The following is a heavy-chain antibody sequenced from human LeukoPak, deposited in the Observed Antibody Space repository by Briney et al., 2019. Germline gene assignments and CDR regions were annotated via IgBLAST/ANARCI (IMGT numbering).Heavy chain of an antibody. Sequence: TPSETLSLTCTVSGGSISSYYWSWLRQPPGKGLEWIGYIYYSGSTNYNPSLKSRVTISVDTSKNQFSLKLSSVTAADTAVYYCARLGYYYGSGSYYYYYGMDVWGQGTTVTVSS. CDR1: GGSISSYY. V-gene: IGHV4-59*08. CDR3: ARLGYYYGSGSYYYYYGMDV. D-gene: IGHD3-10*01. J-gene: IGHJ6*02. CDR2: IYYSGST.